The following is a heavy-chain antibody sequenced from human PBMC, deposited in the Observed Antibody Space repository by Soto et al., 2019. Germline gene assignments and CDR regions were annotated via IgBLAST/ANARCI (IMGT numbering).Heavy chain of an antibody. J-gene: IGHJ4*02. Sequence: SETLSLTCAVYGGSFSAYYWSWIRQSPGKGLEWIGEIHHSGSTNYKPSLKSRVTISVDTSKNQFSLELRSVTAADTAVYYCASYGSGSYYNGYSFDYWGQGTLVTVSS. CDR3: ASYGSGSYYNGYSFDY. CDR1: GGSFSAYY. D-gene: IGHD3-10*01. V-gene: IGHV4-34*01. CDR2: IHHSGST.